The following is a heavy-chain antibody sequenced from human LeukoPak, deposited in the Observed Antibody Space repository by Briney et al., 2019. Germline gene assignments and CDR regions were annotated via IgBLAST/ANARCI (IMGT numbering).Heavy chain of an antibody. CDR2: IKQDGSGK. Sequence: GGSLRLSCAASGFTFSSYWMSWVRQAPGKGLEWVANIKQDGSGKYYVDSVKGRFTISRDNAKNSLYLQMNSLRAEDTAVYYCASSSGWSVGSFDYWGQGTLVTVSS. CDR3: ASSSGWSVGSFDY. D-gene: IGHD6-19*01. CDR1: GFTFSSYW. V-gene: IGHV3-7*01. J-gene: IGHJ4*02.